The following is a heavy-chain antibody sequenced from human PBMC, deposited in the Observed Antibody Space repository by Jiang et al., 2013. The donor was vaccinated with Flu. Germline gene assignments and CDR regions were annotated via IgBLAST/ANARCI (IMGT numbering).Heavy chain of an antibody. V-gene: IGHV3-48*03. CDR1: GFTFSNYE. Sequence: LVQPGGSLRLSCAASGFTFSNYEMNWVRQAPGKGLEWISYISASGSTIYYADSVKGRFTISRDNAKNSLYLQMNSMRAEDTALYYCARDNDGDYYFDYWGQGTLATVSS. J-gene: IGHJ4*02. D-gene: IGHD4-17*01. CDR3: ARDNDGDYYFDY. CDR2: ISASGSTI.